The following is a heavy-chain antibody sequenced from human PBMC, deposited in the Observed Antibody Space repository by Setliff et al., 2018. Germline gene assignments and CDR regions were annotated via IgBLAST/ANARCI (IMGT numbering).Heavy chain of an antibody. CDR1: GGSFSGYY. CDR3: ARVVAASSYYYYMDV. Sequence: SETLSLTCAVYGGSFSGYYLSWIRQPPGKGLEWIGEINHSGSTNYNPSLKSRVTISVDTSKNQFSLKLSSVTAADTAVYYCARVVAASSYYYYMDVWGKGTTVTVSS. D-gene: IGHD2-15*01. J-gene: IGHJ6*03. V-gene: IGHV4-34*01. CDR2: INHSGST.